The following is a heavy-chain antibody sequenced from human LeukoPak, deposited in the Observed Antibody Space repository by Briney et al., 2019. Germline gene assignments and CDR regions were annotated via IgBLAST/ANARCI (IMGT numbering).Heavy chain of an antibody. J-gene: IGHJ4*02. CDR1: GFTFSSSW. CDR3: AKGGTGWTGYFDY. Sequence: SGGSLRLSCAASGFTFSSSWMSWVRQAPGKGLEWVSAISGSGGSTYYADSVKGRFTISRDNSKNTLYLQMNSLRAEDTAVYYCAKGGTGWTGYFDYWGQGTLVTVSS. V-gene: IGHV3-23*01. CDR2: ISGSGGST. D-gene: IGHD3/OR15-3a*01.